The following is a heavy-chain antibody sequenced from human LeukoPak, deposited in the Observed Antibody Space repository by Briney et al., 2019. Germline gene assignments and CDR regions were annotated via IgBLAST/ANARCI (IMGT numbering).Heavy chain of an antibody. D-gene: IGHD1-26*01. J-gene: IGHJ4*02. V-gene: IGHV1-2*06. CDR1: GYTFTGYY. Sequence: GASVKVSCKASGYTFTGYYMHWVRQAPGQGLEWMGRINPNSGGTNYAQKFQGRVTITADTSRDTAYMELSSLRSEDTAVYYCATTTAVGATVFLDYWGQGTLVTVSS. CDR2: INPNSGGT. CDR3: ATTTAVGATVFLDY.